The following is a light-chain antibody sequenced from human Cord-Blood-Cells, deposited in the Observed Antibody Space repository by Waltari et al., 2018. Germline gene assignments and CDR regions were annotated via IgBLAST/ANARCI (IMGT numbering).Light chain of an antibody. Sequence: QSVLTQPPSVSAAPGQKVTISCSGSSSNIGNNYVSWSQQLPGTAPKLLIYENNKRPSGIPDRFSCSKSGTSATLGITGLQTGDEADYYCGTWDSSLSANWVFGGGTKLTVL. V-gene: IGLV1-51*02. CDR1: SSNIGNNY. J-gene: IGLJ3*02. CDR3: GTWDSSLSANWV. CDR2: ENN.